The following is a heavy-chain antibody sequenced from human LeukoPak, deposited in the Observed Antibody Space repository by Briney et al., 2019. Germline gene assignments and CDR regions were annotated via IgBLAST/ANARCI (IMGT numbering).Heavy chain of an antibody. CDR2: INPSGGRT. Sequence: ASVKVSCKASGNTFTSYYMHWVRQAPGQGLEWMGIINPSGGRTNYAQKFQGRVTMTRDTSTSAVYMELSSLRSEDTAMYYCARDLHGKAAAGTVWGQGTLVTVSS. J-gene: IGHJ4*02. V-gene: IGHV1-46*01. D-gene: IGHD6-13*01. CDR3: ARDLHGKAAAGTV. CDR1: GNTFTSYY.